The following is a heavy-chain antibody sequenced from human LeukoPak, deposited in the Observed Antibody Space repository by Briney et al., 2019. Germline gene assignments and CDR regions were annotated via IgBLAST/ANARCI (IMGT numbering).Heavy chain of an antibody. CDR3: ARLDSSGWRDF. D-gene: IGHD6-19*01. CDR2: FYYSGST. CDR1: GGSISRSSYY. V-gene: IGHV4-39*01. J-gene: IGHJ4*02. Sequence: PSETLSLTCTVSGGSISRSSYYWGWIRQPPGQGLEWIGNFYYSGSTSYNPSLKSRVTISVDTSMNQFSLKLRSVTAADTAVYFCARLDSSGWRDFWGQGTLVTVSS.